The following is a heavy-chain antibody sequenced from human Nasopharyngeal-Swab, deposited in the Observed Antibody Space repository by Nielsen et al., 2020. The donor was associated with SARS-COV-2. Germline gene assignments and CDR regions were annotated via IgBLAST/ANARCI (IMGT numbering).Heavy chain of an antibody. CDR2: IYYSGTT. V-gene: IGHV4-39*01. CDR1: GGSISSSSYY. J-gene: IGHJ4*02. D-gene: IGHD6-6*01. Sequence: SETLSLTCTVSGGSISSSSYYWAWIRKPPGKGLEWIGSIYYSGTTYYNPSFKSRVTISVDTSKNQFSLKLSSVTAADTTVYYCARRTTYSSSSSFDYWGQGTLVTVSS. CDR3: ARRTTYSSSSSFDY.